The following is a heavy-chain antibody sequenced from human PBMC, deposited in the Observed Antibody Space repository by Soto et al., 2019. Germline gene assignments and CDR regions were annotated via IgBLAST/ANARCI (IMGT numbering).Heavy chain of an antibody. Sequence: SETLSLTCTVSGGSVSGYYWSWIRQPPGKRPEWIGYMYYSGFTNYNPSLKSRVTMSLDTSNNQFSLKLSSVTAADTAVYYCARGFGLAAQGMDVWGQGTTVTVSS. D-gene: IGHD6-6*01. V-gene: IGHV4-59*02. CDR3: ARGFGLAAQGMDV. CDR1: GGSVSGYY. J-gene: IGHJ6*02. CDR2: MYYSGFT.